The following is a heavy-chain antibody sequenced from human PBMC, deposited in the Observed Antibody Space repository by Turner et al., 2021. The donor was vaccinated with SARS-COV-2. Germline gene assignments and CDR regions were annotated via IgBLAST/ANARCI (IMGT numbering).Heavy chain of an antibody. CDR2: ISWNSASM. CDR3: AKEALNGYNSH. J-gene: IGHJ4*02. Sequence: EVQLVESGGGLVQLGRSLRLSCAASGFKFDDYAMHWVRQAPGKGLEWVSGISWNSASMDYADSVKGRFTISRDNAKNSLYLQMNSLRSEDSALYYCAKEALNGYNSHWGRGTLVTVSS. V-gene: IGHV3-9*01. D-gene: IGHD5-12*01. CDR1: GFKFDDYA.